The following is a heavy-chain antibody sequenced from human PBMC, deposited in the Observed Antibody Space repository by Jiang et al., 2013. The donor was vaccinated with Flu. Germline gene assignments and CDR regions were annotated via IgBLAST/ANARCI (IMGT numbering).Heavy chain of an antibody. Sequence: EWIGYIYYSGSTYYNPSLKSRVTISVDTSKNQFSLKLSSVTAADTAVYYCARDRSGSSGLFDYWGQGTLVTVSS. V-gene: IGHV4-31*02. CDR3: ARDRSGSSGLFDY. CDR2: IYYSGST. D-gene: IGHD6-25*01. J-gene: IGHJ4*02.